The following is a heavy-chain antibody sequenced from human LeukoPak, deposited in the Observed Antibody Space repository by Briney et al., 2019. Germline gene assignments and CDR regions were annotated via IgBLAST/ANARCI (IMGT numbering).Heavy chain of an antibody. CDR3: AKVNGDNTFDY. CDR1: GYTFTSYA. CDR2: INIGNANT. D-gene: IGHD7-27*01. Sequence: ASVKVSCKASGYTFTSYAMHWVRQAPGQRLEWMGWINIGNANTKYSQKFQGRVTITRDTSASIAYMELSSLRSEDTAVYYCAKVNGDNTFDYWGQGTLVTVSS. V-gene: IGHV1-3*04. J-gene: IGHJ4*02.